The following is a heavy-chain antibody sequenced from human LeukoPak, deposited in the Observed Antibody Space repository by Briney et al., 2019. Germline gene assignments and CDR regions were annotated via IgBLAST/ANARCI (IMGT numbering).Heavy chain of an antibody. D-gene: IGHD3-10*01. CDR1: GFTLSGNA. CDR2: ISGSGTDT. Sequence: GGSLRLSCAASGFTLSGNAMSWVRQAPGKGLECVSSISGSGTDTHYADSVTGRFTISRDISKETLYLQMNRLRGEDTAVYYCARGAYGSGNYNNAYGMDVWGQGTTVTVSS. V-gene: IGHV3-23*01. CDR3: ARGAYGSGNYNNAYGMDV. J-gene: IGHJ6*02.